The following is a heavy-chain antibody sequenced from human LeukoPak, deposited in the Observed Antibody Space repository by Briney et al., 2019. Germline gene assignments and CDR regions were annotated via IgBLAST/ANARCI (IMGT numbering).Heavy chain of an antibody. CDR2: INPNSGGT. CDR1: GYTLTGYY. CDR3: ASEIAARGSFDY. Sequence: GASVKVSCKASGYTLTGYYMHWVRQAPGQGLEWMGRINPNSGGTNYAQKFQGRVTMTRDTSISTAYMELSRLRSDDTAVYYCASEIAARGSFDYWGQGTLVTVSS. J-gene: IGHJ4*02. D-gene: IGHD6-6*01. V-gene: IGHV1-2*06.